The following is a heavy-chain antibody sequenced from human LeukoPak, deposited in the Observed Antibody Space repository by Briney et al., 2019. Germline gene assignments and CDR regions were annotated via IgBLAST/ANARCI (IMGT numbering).Heavy chain of an antibody. CDR2: INHSGST. CDR3: AMYYYGSGTQRHWFDP. D-gene: IGHD3-10*01. J-gene: IGHJ5*02. Sequence: PSETLSLTCAVYGGSFSGYYWSWIRQPPGKGLEWIGEINHSGSTNYNPSLKSRVTISVDTSKNQFSLKLSSVTAADTAVYYCAMYYYGSGTQRHWFDPWGQGTLVTVSS. CDR1: GGSFSGYY. V-gene: IGHV4-34*01.